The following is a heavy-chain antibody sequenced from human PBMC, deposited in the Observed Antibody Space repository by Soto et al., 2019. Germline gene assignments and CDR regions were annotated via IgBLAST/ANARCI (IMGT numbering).Heavy chain of an antibody. CDR1: GFTFSSYS. CDR2: ISSSSSTI. D-gene: IGHD3-3*01. Sequence: GGSLRLSCAASGFTFSSYSMNWVRQAPGKGLEWVSYISSSSSTIYYADSVKGRFTISRDNAKNSLYLQMNSLRAEDTAVYYCARAGAFLEWLHNYWGQGTLVTVSS. CDR3: ARAGAFLEWLHNY. V-gene: IGHV3-48*01. J-gene: IGHJ4*02.